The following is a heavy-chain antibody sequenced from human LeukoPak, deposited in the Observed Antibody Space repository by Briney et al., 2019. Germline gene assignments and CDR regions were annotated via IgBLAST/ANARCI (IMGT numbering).Heavy chain of an antibody. CDR1: GFTFSNYW. Sequence: GGSLRLSCDASGFTFSNYWMHGVRHVPGKGLVWVSRIKTDGSEASYMDSVKGRFIISRDNAKNKLYLQMNSLRDDDTAVYFCARDVGPYGGSPGADWGQGTLVIVST. CDR2: IKTDGSEA. D-gene: IGHD2-15*01. J-gene: IGHJ4*02. CDR3: ARDVGPYGGSPGAD. V-gene: IGHV3-74*01.